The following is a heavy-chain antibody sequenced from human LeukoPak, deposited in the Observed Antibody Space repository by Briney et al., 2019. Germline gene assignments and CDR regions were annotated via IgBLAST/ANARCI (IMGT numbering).Heavy chain of an antibody. V-gene: IGHV1-2*02. CDR3: ARVRIAAAGTPPGIDY. J-gene: IGHJ4*02. CDR1: GYTFTGYY. D-gene: IGHD6-13*01. CDR2: INPNSGGT. Sequence: VKVTCKASGYTFTGYYMHWVRQAPGQGLEWMGWINPNSGGTNYAQKFQGRVTMTRDTSISTAYMELSRLRSDDTAVYYCARVRIAAAGTPPGIDYWGQGTLVTVSS.